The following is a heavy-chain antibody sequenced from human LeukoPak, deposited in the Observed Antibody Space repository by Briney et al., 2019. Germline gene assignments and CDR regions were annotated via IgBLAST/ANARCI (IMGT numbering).Heavy chain of an antibody. CDR1: GYSFTSYW. CDR3: ARLLDEPTGGFGELYFDY. J-gene: IGHJ4*02. CDR2: IYPGDSDT. V-gene: IGHV5-51*01. D-gene: IGHD3-10*01. Sequence: GESLKISCKGSGYSFTSYWIGWVRQMPGKGLEWMGIIYPGDSDTRYSPSFQGQVTISADKSISTAYLQWNSLKASDTAMYYCARLLDEPTGGFGELYFDYWGQGTLVTVSS.